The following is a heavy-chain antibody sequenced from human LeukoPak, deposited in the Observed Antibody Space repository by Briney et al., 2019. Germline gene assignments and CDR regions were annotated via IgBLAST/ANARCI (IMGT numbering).Heavy chain of an antibody. V-gene: IGHV1-3*03. J-gene: IGHJ4*02. CDR1: AYTFSTHA. CDR3: ARSFPQYSSSWPIDY. CDR2: IDADNGDT. D-gene: IGHD6-13*01. Sequence: GASVKVSCKASAYTFSTHAIHWVRQAPGQRLEWMGWIDADNGDTKYSQDFQDRVTITRDTSASTAYMELSSLRSEDMAVYYCARSFPQYSSSWPIDYWGQGTLVTVSS.